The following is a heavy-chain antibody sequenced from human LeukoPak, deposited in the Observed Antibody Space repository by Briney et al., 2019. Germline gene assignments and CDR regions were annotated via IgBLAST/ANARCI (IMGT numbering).Heavy chain of an antibody. J-gene: IGHJ2*01. CDR3: ARGSSGWYWYFDL. D-gene: IGHD6-19*01. Sequence: ASVKVSCKASGYTFTSYAMHWVRQAPGQRLEWMGWINAGNGNTKYSQKFQGRVTITRDTSASTAYMELSSLRSEDTAMYYCARGSSGWYWYFDLWGRGTLVTVSS. CDR2: INAGNGNT. CDR1: GYTFTSYA. V-gene: IGHV1-3*01.